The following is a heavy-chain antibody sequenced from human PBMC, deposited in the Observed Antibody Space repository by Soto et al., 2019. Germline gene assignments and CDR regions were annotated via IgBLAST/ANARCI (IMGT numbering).Heavy chain of an antibody. CDR3: ARIGYSSSSDGPNWFDP. CDR2: ISAYNGNT. V-gene: IGHV1-18*01. D-gene: IGHD6-6*01. J-gene: IGHJ5*02. Sequence: ASVKVSCKASGYTFTSYGISWVRQAPGQGLEWMGWISAYNGNTNYAQKLQGRVTMTTDTSTSTAYMELRSLRSDDTAVYYCARIGYSSSSDGPNWFDPWGQGTLVTVSS. CDR1: GYTFTSYG.